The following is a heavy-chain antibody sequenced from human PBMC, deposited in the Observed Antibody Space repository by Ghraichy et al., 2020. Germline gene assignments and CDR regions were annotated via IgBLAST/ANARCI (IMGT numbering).Heavy chain of an antibody. J-gene: IGHJ4*02. CDR2: IQYDGGDK. CDR1: GFTVSNFD. D-gene: IGHD3-10*01. CDR3: AKRDASGNYFDY. Sequence: GGSLRLSCAASGFTVSNFDMHWVRQAPGKGLEWVAFIQYDGGDKLYVDSVKGRFTISRDNSKNTLYLQMNSLRAEDTAVYFCAKRDASGNYFDYWGQGTLVTVSS. V-gene: IGHV3-30*02.